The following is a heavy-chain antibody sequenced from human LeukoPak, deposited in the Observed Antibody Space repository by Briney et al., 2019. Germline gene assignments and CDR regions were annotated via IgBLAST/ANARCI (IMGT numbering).Heavy chain of an antibody. D-gene: IGHD2-2*01. J-gene: IGHJ6*03. CDR3: AREGAAPMYYYYMDV. CDR2: INYSGST. V-gene: IGHV4-59*01. CDR1: GGSISSYY. Sequence: SETLSLTXTVSGGSISSYYWSWIRQPPGKGVEWIGCINYSGSTNYNPSLKSRVTISLDTSKNQFSLKLNSVTAADTAVYYCAREGAAPMYYYYMDVWGKGTTVTVSS.